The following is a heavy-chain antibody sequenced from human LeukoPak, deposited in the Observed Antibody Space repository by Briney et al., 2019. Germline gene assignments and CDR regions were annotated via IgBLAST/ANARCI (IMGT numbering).Heavy chain of an antibody. CDR3: VVDLSGSADY. CDR2: INTDESTT. D-gene: IGHD3-10*01. J-gene: IGHJ4*02. V-gene: IGHV3-74*01. Sequence: GGSLRLSCAASGFTFSSHWMHWVRQTPGKGLVWVSIINTDESTTRYADSVKGRFTISRDNAKNTLYLQMNSLRTEDSALYYCVVDLSGSADYWGQGTLVTVSS. CDR1: GFTFSSHW.